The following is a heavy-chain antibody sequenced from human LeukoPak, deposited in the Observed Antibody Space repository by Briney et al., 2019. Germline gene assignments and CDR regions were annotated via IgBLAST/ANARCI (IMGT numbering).Heavy chain of an antibody. CDR1: GFTFDDYA. CDR3: VKGLRSNNNWYSPFDS. V-gene: IGHV3-23*01. D-gene: IGHD2-21*02. CDR2: ISGSGGST. Sequence: PGGSLRLSCAASGFTFDDYAMSWVRQAPGKGLEWVSAISGSGGSTYYADSVKGRFTISRDNSRKIVFVEMNNLRAEDTAVYYCVKGLRSNNNWYSPFDSWGQGTLVTVSS. J-gene: IGHJ4*02.